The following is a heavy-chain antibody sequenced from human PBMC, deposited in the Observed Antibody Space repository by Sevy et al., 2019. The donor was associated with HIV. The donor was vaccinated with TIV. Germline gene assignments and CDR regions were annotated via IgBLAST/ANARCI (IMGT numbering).Heavy chain of an antibody. V-gene: IGHV3-23*01. D-gene: IGHD6-13*01. CDR1: GFTFSSYG. CDR3: AKDYGVSWQPPFDY. J-gene: IGHJ4*02. CDR2: ISGSGGST. Sequence: GGSLRLSCAASGFTFSSYGMNWVRQAPGKGLEWVSAISGSGGSTYYADSVKGRITISRDNSKNTVYLQMNSLRAEDTAVYYCAKDYGVSWQPPFDYWGQGTLVTVSS.